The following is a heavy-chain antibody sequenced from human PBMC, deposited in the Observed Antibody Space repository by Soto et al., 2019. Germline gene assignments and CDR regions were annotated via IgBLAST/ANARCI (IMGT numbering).Heavy chain of an antibody. CDR3: ARALRGDWLRSV. CDR1: GYTFTSYY. CDR2: INPSGGST. D-gene: IGHD5-12*01. Sequence: GASVKVSCKASGYTFTSYYMHWVRQAPGQGLEWMGIINPSGGSTSYAQKFQGRVTMTRDTATSTVYMELSSLRSEDTAVYYCARALRGDWLRSVWGQGTLVTVSS. V-gene: IGHV1-46*01. J-gene: IGHJ4*02.